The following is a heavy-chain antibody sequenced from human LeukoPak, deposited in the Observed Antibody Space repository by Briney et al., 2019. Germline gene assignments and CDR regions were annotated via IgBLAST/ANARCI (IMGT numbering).Heavy chain of an antibody. J-gene: IGHJ4*02. CDR2: INPNNGAT. V-gene: IGHV1-2*02. Sequence: VASVKVSFKASGYTFSDYYMHWVRQAPGRGLEWMAWINPNNGATNYAQKFQGRVTMTRDTSISTAYMELSRLRSDDTAVYYCARDSRRYILTGYFDYWGQGTLVTVSS. CDR3: ARDSRRYILTGYFDY. CDR1: GYTFSDYY. D-gene: IGHD3-9*01.